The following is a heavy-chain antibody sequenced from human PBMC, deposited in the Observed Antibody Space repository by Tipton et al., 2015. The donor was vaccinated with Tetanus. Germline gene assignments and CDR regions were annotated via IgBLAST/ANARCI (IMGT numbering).Heavy chain of an antibody. CDR2: IYFQGSP. D-gene: IGHD2/OR15-2a*01. CDR3: ARHLYGYWFDP. CDR1: GASISDKKYY. V-gene: IGHV4-39*02. Sequence: TLSLTCTVSGASISDKKYYWGWIRQAPGKGLEWIASIYFQGSPYYSPSLKSRLTNDVDTSQNLFSLRLTSVTAADTAVYYCARHLYGYWFDPWGQGALVTVSS. J-gene: IGHJ5*02.